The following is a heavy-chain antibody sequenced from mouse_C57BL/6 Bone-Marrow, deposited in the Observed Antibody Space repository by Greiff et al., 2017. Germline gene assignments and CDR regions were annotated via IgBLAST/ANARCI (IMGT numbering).Heavy chain of an antibody. D-gene: IGHD1-1*01. V-gene: IGHV1-64*01. CDR2: IHPNSGST. J-gene: IGHJ4*01. CDR3: ASLLLQGMDY. CDR1: GYTFTSYW. Sequence: QVQLQQPGAELVKPGASVKLSCKASGYTFTSYWMHWVKQRPGQGLEWIEMIHPNSGSTNYNEKFKSKATLTVDKSSSTAYMQLSSLTSEDSAVYYCASLLLQGMDYWGQGTSVTVSS.